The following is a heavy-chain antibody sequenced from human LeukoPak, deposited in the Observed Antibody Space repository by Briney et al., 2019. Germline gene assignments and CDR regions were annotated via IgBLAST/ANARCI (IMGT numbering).Heavy chain of an antibody. J-gene: IGHJ4*02. V-gene: IGHV3-66*01. CDR1: EFSVGSNY. Sequence: GGSLRLSCAASEFSVGSNYMTWVRQAPGKGLEWVSLIYSGGSTYYADSVKGRFTISRDNSKNTLYLQMNSLRAEDTALYYCAKDMVSYYYDSSGYFDYWGQGTLVTVSS. CDR2: IYSGGST. CDR3: AKDMVSYYYDSSGYFDY. D-gene: IGHD3-22*01.